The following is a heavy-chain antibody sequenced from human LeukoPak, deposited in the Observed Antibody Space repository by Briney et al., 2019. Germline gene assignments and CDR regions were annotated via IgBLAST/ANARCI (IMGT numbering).Heavy chain of an antibody. J-gene: IGHJ5*02. Sequence: GASVKVSCKASGYTFTSYYVHWVRQAPGQGLEWMAIINPSDGNKTYEHKFQGRVNITRDPSRSTVYMELSSLRSEDTAVYYFARGLGPPGKARWFDPWGQGALVTVSS. D-gene: IGHD1-14*01. CDR2: INPSDGNK. V-gene: IGHV1-46*03. CDR1: GYTFTSYY. CDR3: ARGLGPPGKARWFDP.